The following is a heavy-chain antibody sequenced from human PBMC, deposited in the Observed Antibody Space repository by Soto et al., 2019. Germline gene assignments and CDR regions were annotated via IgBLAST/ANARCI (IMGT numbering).Heavy chain of an antibody. V-gene: IGHV1-8*01. CDR3: AIGRVDQGLLVNYYYGMDV. J-gene: IGHJ6*04. Sequence: AAVKVSCKASGYTFTSYDINWVRQATGQGLEWMGWMNPNSGNTGYAQKFQGRVTMTRNTSISTAYMELSSLRSEDTAVYYCAIGRVDQGLLVNYYYGMDVWGKGTRVTVSS. D-gene: IGHD2-15*01. CDR2: MNPNSGNT. CDR1: GYTFTSYD.